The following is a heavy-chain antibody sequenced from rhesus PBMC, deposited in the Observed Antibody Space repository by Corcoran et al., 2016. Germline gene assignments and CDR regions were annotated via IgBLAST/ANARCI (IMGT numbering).Heavy chain of an antibody. CDR1: GVPLSNYW. CDR3: ATGGFTTYRDN. CDR2: IDGNSYAS. V-gene: IGHV4-80*01. J-gene: IGHJ4*01. Sequence: QVQLRESGPGLVKPSETLSLTCSVFGVPLSNYWSAWLRLPPGEGLEWIGDIDGNSYASHYNPSLKSRVIISKDASKNQFSLRMTSLTVADTAIYYCATGGFTTYRDNWGQGVLVTVSS. D-gene: IGHD2-27*01.